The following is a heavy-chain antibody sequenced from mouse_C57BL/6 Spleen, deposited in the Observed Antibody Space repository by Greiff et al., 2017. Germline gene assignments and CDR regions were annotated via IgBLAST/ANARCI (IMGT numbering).Heavy chain of an antibody. J-gene: IGHJ2*01. CDR1: GYTFTSYW. CDR3: ARGYYEYDY. V-gene: IGHV1-61*01. CDR2: IYPSDSET. Sequence: QVQLQQPGAELVRPGSSVKLSCKASGYTFTSYWMDWVKQRPGQGLEWIGNIYPSDSETHYNQKFKDKATLTVDKSSSTAYMQLSSLTSEDSAVYYCARGYYEYDYWGQGTTLTVSS. D-gene: IGHD2-4*01.